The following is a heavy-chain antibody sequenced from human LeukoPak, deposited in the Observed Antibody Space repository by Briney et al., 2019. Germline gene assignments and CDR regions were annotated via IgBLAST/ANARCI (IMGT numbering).Heavy chain of an antibody. D-gene: IGHD2-15*01. Sequence: PGGSLRLSCAASGFTFSSYSMNWVRQAPGKGLEWVSGITSNSDYLYYADSMKGRFTISRDNAKNSLYLQMNSLRAEDTAVYYCARARASGRSGFDYWGQGTLVTVSS. J-gene: IGHJ4*02. CDR2: ITSNSDYL. V-gene: IGHV3-21*01. CDR3: ARARASGRSGFDY. CDR1: GFTFSSYS.